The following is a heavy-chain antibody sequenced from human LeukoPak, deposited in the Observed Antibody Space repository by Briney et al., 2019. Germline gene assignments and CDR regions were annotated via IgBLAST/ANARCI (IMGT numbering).Heavy chain of an antibody. CDR2: IKQDGSEK. CDR3: ARAFPMIAAAVPYFQH. CDR1: GFTFSSYW. V-gene: IGHV3-7*01. Sequence: GGSLRLSCAASGFTFSSYWMSWVRQAPGKGLEWVANIKQDGSEKYYVDSVKGRFTISRDNAKNSLYLQMNSLRAEDTAVYYCARAFPMIAAAVPYFQHWGQGTLVTVSS. J-gene: IGHJ1*01. D-gene: IGHD6-13*01.